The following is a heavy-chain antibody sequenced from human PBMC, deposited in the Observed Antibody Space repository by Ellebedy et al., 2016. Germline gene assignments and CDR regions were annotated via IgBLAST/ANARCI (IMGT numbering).Heavy chain of an antibody. CDR2: IKSKRGGGTT. CDR1: GLSFTAAW. J-gene: IGHJ4*02. V-gene: IGHV3-15*01. D-gene: IGHD3-16*01. CDR3: THVGAVEGVRLDS. Sequence: GESLKISXAVSGLSFTAAWLSWVRPAPGKGLEWIGRIKSKRGGGTTDYAASVKGRFTISRDDSKNTLYLQMNSLRTEDTAVYYCTHVGAVEGVRLDSWGQGTVVTVSS.